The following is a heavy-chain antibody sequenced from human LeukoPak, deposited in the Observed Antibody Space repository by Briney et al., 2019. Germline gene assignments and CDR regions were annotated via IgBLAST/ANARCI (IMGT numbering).Heavy chain of an antibody. J-gene: IGHJ4*02. CDR1: GFTFSSYG. CDR2: ISYDGSNK. D-gene: IGHD6-19*01. CDR3: AKESSGGWYFDY. Sequence: GGSLRLSCAASGFTFSSYGMHWVRQAPGKGLEWVAVISYDGSNKYYADSVKGRFTISRDNSKNSLYLQMNSLRAEDTAVYYCAKESSGGWYFDYWGQGTLVTVSS. V-gene: IGHV3-30*18.